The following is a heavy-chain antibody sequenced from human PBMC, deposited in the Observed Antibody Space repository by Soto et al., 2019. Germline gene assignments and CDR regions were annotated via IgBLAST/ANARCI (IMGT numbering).Heavy chain of an antibody. V-gene: IGHV4-39*01. Sequence: PDSLSPSSSHSACTTRTCSCHGKWRRQRPGKGLEWIASIKYSGTTFYNPSLKSRVTLSVDTSKNQFALKLSSVTAAETAVYYCARHGITGSYYDAFDIWGQGTMVS. CDR2: IKYSGTT. CDR3: ARHGITGSYYDAFDI. J-gene: IGHJ3*02. CDR1: ACTTRTCSCH. D-gene: IGHD1-26*01.